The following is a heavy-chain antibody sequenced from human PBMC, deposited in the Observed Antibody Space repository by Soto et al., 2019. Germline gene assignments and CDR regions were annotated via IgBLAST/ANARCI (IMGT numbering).Heavy chain of an antibody. V-gene: IGHV2-5*02. CDR1: GFSLSTSGVG. CDR2: IYWDDDK. Sequence: QITLKESGPTMVSPSQTLTLTCTVSGFSLSTSGVGVGWIRQPPGKALEWLALIYWDDDKRYRPSLKSRLTITKDTSKNQVVLTLTNVDPVDTATYYCAHRAATTDSYYFDYWGQGTLITVSS. CDR3: AHRAATTDSYYFDY. D-gene: IGHD1-1*01. J-gene: IGHJ4*02.